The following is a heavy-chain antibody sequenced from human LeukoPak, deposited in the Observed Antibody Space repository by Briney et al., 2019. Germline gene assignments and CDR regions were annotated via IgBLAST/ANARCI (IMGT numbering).Heavy chain of an antibody. V-gene: IGHV1-2*02. Sequence: ASVKVSCKASGYTFTGYYMHWVRQAPGQGLEWMGWINPNSGGTNYAQKFQGRVTMTRDTSINTAYMELSSLRSEDTAVYYCARGIRRNINYWFDPWGQGTLVTVSS. CDR2: INPNSGGT. D-gene: IGHD3-3*02. J-gene: IGHJ5*02. CDR3: ARGIRRNINYWFDP. CDR1: GYTFTGYY.